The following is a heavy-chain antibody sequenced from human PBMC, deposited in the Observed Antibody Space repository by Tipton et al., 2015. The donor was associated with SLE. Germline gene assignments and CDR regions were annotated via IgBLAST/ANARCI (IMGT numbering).Heavy chain of an antibody. V-gene: IGHV4-39*02. Sequence: TLSLTCTVSGGSITSDYYYWAWVRQPPGRGLEWIGTIFYNGGPHYNPSPKRRVTISLDTSKSHFSLKLSSVTAADTAVYYCARRDTNYGRNWFDPWGQGTLVTVSS. CDR2: IFYNGGP. D-gene: IGHD2-8*01. J-gene: IGHJ5*02. CDR3: ARRDTNYGRNWFDP. CDR1: GGSITSDYYY.